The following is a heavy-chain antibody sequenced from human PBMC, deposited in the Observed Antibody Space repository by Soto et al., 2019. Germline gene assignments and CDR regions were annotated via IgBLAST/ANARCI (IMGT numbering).Heavy chain of an antibody. D-gene: IGHD2-15*01. Sequence: ASVKVSCEASGYTFTTYGIGCVRQAPGQGLEWMGWISAYNGNTNYAQKLQGRVTMTTDTSTTTAYMELRSLTSDDTAVYYCARDRVVGAADAFDIWGQGTMVTVSS. V-gene: IGHV1-18*01. CDR1: GYTFTTYG. CDR3: ARDRVVGAADAFDI. CDR2: ISAYNGNT. J-gene: IGHJ3*02.